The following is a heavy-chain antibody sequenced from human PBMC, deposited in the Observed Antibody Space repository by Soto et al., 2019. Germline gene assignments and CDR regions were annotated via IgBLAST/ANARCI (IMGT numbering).Heavy chain of an antibody. CDR2: ISYDGSNK. CDR1: GFTFSSYG. CDR3: ARVCGGDCHNAFDI. Sequence: GGSLRLSCAASGFTFSSYGMHWVRQAPGKGLEWVAVISYDGSNKYYADSVKGRFTISRDNSKNTLYLQMNSLRAEDTAVYYCARVCGGDCHNAFDIWGQGTMVTVSS. J-gene: IGHJ3*02. D-gene: IGHD2-21*02. V-gene: IGHV3-30*03.